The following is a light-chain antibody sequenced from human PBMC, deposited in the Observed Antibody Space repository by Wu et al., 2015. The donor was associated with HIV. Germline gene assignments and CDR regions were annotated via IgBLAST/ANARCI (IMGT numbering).Light chain of an antibody. V-gene: IGKV3-11*01. Sequence: EIILTQSPAALSISPGERVTLSCRASRSVSSAVAWYQQRPGQAPRLLIYDASNRATGIPARFTGGGSGTDYSLTISSLEPEDSAVYYCQQCSNWPLTFGQGTRLEIK. CDR2: DAS. J-gene: IGKJ5*01. CDR3: QQCSNWPLT. CDR1: RSVSSA.